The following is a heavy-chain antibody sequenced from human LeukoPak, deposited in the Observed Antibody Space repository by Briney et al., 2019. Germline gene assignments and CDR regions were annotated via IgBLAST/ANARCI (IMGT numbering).Heavy chain of an antibody. CDR1: GGTLSSYA. CDR2: IIPIFGTA. D-gene: IGHD3-22*01. CDR3: ARGYYDSSGYPI. J-gene: IGHJ3*02. Sequence: SVKVSCKASGGTLSSYAISWVRQAPGQGLEWMGRIIPIFGTANYAQKFQGRVTITTDESTSTAYMELSSLRSEDTAVYYCARGYYDSSGYPIWGQGTMVTVSS. V-gene: IGHV1-69*05.